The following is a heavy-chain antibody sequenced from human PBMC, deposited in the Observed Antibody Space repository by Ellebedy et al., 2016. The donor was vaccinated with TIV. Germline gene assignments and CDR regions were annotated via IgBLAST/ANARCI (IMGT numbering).Heavy chain of an antibody. D-gene: IGHD3-16*01. Sequence: MPSETLSLTCTVSGGSINSYYWSWIRQPPGKGLEWIGYIYYSGSTNYNPSLKSRVTISVDASKNQFSLKLSSVTAADTAVYYCARHDGWGAFGGVLKSNNWFDPWGQGTLVTVSS. CDR3: ARHDGWGAFGGVLKSNNWFDP. V-gene: IGHV4-59*08. CDR1: GGSINSYY. CDR2: IYYSGST. J-gene: IGHJ5*02.